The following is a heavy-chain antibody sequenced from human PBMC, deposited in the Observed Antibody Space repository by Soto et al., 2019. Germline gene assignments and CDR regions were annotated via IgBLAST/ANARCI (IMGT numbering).Heavy chain of an antibody. CDR3: ARGGYGSGSYIYYGMDV. J-gene: IGHJ6*02. V-gene: IGHV4-39*07. D-gene: IGHD3-10*01. Sequence: SSETLSLTCTVSGGSISSSSYYWGWIRQPPGKGLEWIGSIYYSGSTYYNPSLKSRVTISVDTSKNQFSLKLSSVTAADTAVYYCARGGYGSGSYIYYGMDVWGQGTTVTVSS. CDR1: GGSISSSSYY. CDR2: IYYSGST.